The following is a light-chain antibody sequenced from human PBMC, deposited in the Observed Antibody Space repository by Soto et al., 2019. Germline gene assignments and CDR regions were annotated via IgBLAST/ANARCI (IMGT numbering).Light chain of an antibody. Sequence: QSALTQPASVSGSPGQSITISCTGTSSDVGGYNYVSWYQQHPGKAPKLMMYEVSNRPSGVSNRFSGSKSGNTASLTISGLQSEDDAEYYCNSYTSSSTFVFGTGTKLTVL. V-gene: IGLV2-14*01. CDR1: SSDVGGYNY. J-gene: IGLJ1*01. CDR2: EVS. CDR3: NSYTSSSTFV.